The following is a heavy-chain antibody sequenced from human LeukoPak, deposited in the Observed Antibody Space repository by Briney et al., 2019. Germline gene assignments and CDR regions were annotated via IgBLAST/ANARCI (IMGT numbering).Heavy chain of an antibody. J-gene: IGHJ4*02. D-gene: IGHD5-24*01. Sequence: GGSLRLSCAASGFTVSSNYMSWVRQAPGKGLEWVSVIYSGGSTYYADSVKCRFTISRDNSKNTLYLQRNSLRAEDTAVYYCARGERWLQFDYWGQGTLVTVSS. CDR2: IYSGGST. CDR3: ARGERWLQFDY. CDR1: GFTVSSNY. V-gene: IGHV3-53*01.